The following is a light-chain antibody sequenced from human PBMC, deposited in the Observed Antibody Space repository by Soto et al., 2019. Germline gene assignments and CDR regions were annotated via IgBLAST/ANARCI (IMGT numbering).Light chain of an antibody. CDR3: CSYAGRDTVMK. Sequence: QSALTQPRSVSGSPGQSVTISCTGSSSDVGGYTYVSWYQQHPGKAPKLVIFAVTKRPSGVPDRFSGSKSGNTASLTSSGLQADDEADYYCCSYAGRDTVMKFGGGTKLTVL. CDR1: SSDVGGYTY. CDR2: AVT. J-gene: IGLJ2*01. V-gene: IGLV2-11*01.